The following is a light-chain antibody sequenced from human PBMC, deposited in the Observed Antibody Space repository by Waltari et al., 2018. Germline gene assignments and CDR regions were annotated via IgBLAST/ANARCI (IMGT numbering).Light chain of an antibody. CDR1: QSVSSTY. CDR3: QVYGDLRDT. Sequence: EIIFTQSPGTLSLSPGERATLSCRASQSVSSTYVGWYQQKSGQAPRLVIYGGSSRATGIPDRFSGSASGTDFTLTISRLEPEDVAVYFCQVYGDLRDTFGQGTKLEIK. CDR2: GGS. V-gene: IGKV3-20*01. J-gene: IGKJ2*01.